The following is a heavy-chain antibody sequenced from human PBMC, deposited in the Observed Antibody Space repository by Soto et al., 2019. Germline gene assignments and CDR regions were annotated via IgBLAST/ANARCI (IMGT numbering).Heavy chain of an antibody. CDR3: ARGGAYYYKAGFDY. CDR1: GFTFSSYA. CDR2: ISYDGSNK. J-gene: IGHJ4*02. Sequence: QVQLVESGGGVVQPGRSLRLSFAASGFTFSSYAMHWVRQASGQGLEWVAVISYDGSNKYYADSLKGRFTISRDNSKNTLYLQMNSLRAEDTAVYYCARGGAYYYKAGFDYWGPGTLVTVSS. D-gene: IGHD3-10*01. V-gene: IGHV3-30-3*01.